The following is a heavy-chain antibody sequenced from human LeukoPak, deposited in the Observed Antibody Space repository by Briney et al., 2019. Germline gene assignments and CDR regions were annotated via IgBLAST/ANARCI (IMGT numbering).Heavy chain of an antibody. CDR1: GYTFTGYY. J-gene: IGHJ4*02. CDR2: INPNSGGT. CDR3: ARGSSSGWYVLDFDY. D-gene: IGHD6-19*01. V-gene: IGHV1-2*02. Sequence: ASVKVSCKASGYTFTGYYMHWVRQAPGQGLEWMGWINPNSGGTNYAQKFQGRVTMTRDTSISTAYMELSRLRSDDTAVYYCARGSSSGWYVLDFDYWGQGTLVTVSS.